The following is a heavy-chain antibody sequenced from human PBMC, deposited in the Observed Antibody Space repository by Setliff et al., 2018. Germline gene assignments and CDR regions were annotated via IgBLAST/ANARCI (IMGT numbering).Heavy chain of an antibody. CDR3: ARGRPPLAVDF. Sequence: SETLSLTCTVSGGSISSSSYSWGWIRQPPGKGPVWIGNIYNSGNTYYNPSLESRVTISVDTSKNQFSLKLNSVAAADTAVYYCARGRPPLAVDFWGQGTLVTVSS. J-gene: IGHJ4*02. V-gene: IGHV4-39*07. CDR2: IYNSGNT. CDR1: GGSISSSSYS.